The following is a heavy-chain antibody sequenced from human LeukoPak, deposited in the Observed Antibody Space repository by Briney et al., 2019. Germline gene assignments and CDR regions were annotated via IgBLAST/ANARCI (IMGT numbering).Heavy chain of an antibody. V-gene: IGHV3-48*01. D-gene: IGHD2-8*01. CDR2: MSGGSTI. CDR1: GFTFSPYS. Sequence: GGSLRLSCAASGFTFSPYSVNWVRQAPGKGLEWVSYMSGGSTIYYADSVKGRFTISRDNSKNTLYLQMNSLRAEDTAVYYCAKVHAPVLTKGAFDIWGQGTMVTVSS. CDR3: AKVHAPVLTKGAFDI. J-gene: IGHJ3*02.